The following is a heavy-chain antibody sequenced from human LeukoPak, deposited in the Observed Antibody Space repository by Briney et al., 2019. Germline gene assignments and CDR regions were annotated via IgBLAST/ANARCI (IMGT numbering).Heavy chain of an antibody. Sequence: PGGSLRLSCGASGFMFNNYWMSWVRQVPGKGLEWVANIKQDGSEKYFVDSVRGRFTISRDNAKNALYLQMNSLIPEDTAIYYCARWGSLGYCGSVTCLPDWYYFDYWGQGTLVTVSS. D-gene: IGHD2-21*01. J-gene: IGHJ4*02. V-gene: IGHV3-7*03. CDR2: IKQDGSEK. CDR1: GFMFNNYW. CDR3: ARWGSLGYCGSVTCLPDWYYFDY.